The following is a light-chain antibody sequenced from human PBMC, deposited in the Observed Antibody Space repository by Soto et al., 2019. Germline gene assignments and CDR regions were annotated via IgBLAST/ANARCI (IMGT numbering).Light chain of an antibody. V-gene: IGKV2-28*01. J-gene: IGKJ5*01. CDR2: LGS. Sequence: DLVMTQSPLSLPVTPGAPASISCRSSQSLLQTNGYNYLDWYLQKPGQSPQLLIYLGSNRASGVPDRFSGTGSGTDFTLTISRLEPEEFAVYYCQQYGNSPITFGQGKRLENK. CDR3: QQYGNSPIT. CDR1: QSLLQTNGYNY.